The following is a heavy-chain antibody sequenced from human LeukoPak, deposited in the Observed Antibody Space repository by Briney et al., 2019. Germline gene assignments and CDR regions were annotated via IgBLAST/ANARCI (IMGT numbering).Heavy chain of an antibody. CDR2: IIPIFGTA. Sequence: SVKVSCKASGGTFSSYAISWVRQAPGQGLEWMGGIIPIFGTANYAQKFQGRVTITTDESTSTAYMELSSLRSEDTAVYYCASPGEYYDSSGYYGYWGQGTLVTVSS. V-gene: IGHV1-69*05. CDR3: ASPGEYYDSSGYYGY. D-gene: IGHD3-22*01. J-gene: IGHJ4*02. CDR1: GGTFSSYA.